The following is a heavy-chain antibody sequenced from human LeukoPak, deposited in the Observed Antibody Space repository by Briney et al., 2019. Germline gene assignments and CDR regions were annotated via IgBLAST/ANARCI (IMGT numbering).Heavy chain of an antibody. CDR3: ARYWQLWLLPDY. CDR1: GFIFSNFW. D-gene: IGHD5-18*01. CDR2: IREDGSEA. Sequence: PGGSLRLSCEASGFIFSNFWMSWVRQAPGKGLEWVANIREDGSEAYYADSVKGRFTISRDNAKNSLYLQMNSLRAEDTAVYYCARYWQLWLLPDYWGQGTLVTVSS. J-gene: IGHJ4*02. V-gene: IGHV3-7*03.